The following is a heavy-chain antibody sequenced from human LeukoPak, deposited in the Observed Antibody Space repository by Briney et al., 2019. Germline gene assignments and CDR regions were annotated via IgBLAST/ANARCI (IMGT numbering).Heavy chain of an antibody. Sequence: ASVKVSCKASGGTFSSYAISWVRQAPGQGLEWMGWISAYNGNTNYAQKLQGRVTMTTDTSTSTAYMELRSLRSDDTAVYYCARVRGNDFWSGYWQGYFDYWGQGTLVTVSS. CDR2: ISAYNGNT. J-gene: IGHJ4*02. CDR1: GGTFSSYA. V-gene: IGHV1-18*01. D-gene: IGHD3-3*01. CDR3: ARVRGNDFWSGYWQGYFDY.